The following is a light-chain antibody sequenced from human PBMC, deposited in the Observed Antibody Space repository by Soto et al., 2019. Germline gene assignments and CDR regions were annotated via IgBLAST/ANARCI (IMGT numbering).Light chain of an antibody. J-gene: IGLJ1*01. V-gene: IGLV1-44*01. CDR2: NNN. CDR1: GSNIGSNT. Sequence: QAVVTQPPSASETPGQRVSISCSGSGSNIGSNTVHWYQQLPGTAPKPLMYNNNQRPSGVPDRFSGSKSGTSASLAISGLQSEDEADYYCAAWDDCLSGYVFGTVTKLTVL. CDR3: AAWDDCLSGYV.